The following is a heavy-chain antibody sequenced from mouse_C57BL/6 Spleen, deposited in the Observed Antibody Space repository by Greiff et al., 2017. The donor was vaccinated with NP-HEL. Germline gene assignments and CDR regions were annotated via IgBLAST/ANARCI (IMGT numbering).Heavy chain of an antibody. CDR1: GYAFSSSW. D-gene: IGHD2-4*01. Sequence: VQLQQSGPELVKPGASVKISCKASGYAFSSSWMNWVKQRPGKGLEWIGRIYPGDGDTNYNGKFKGKATLTADKSSSTAYMQLSSLTSEDSAVYFCARGDDYDPAWFAYWGQGTLVTVSA. J-gene: IGHJ3*01. CDR3: ARGDDYDPAWFAY. CDR2: IYPGDGDT. V-gene: IGHV1-82*01.